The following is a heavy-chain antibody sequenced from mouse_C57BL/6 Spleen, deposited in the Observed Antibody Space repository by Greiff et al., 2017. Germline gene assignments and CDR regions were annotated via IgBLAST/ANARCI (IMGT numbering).Heavy chain of an antibody. CDR2: ISSGSSTI. CDR3: ARGRERGFDY. J-gene: IGHJ2*01. Sequence: DVKLVESGGGLVKPGGSLKLSCAASGFTFSDYGMHWVRQAPEKGLEWVAYISSGSSTINYADTVKGRFTISRDNAKNTLFLQMTSLGSEDTAMXYCARGRERGFDYWGQGTTLTVSS. V-gene: IGHV5-17*01. CDR1: GFTFSDYG.